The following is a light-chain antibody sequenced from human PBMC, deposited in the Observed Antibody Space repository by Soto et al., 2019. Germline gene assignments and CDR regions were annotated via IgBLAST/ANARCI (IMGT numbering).Light chain of an antibody. Sequence: QSVLTQPLSVSGSPGQSVTISCTGTSSDVGDYNYVSWYQQHPGKAPKLMIYDVSKRPSGVPDRFSGSKSGNTASLTISGLQAEDEADYYCCSYAGDYTYVFGNGTRVTVL. V-gene: IGLV2-11*01. CDR2: DVS. CDR3: CSYAGDYTYV. CDR1: SSDVGDYNY. J-gene: IGLJ1*01.